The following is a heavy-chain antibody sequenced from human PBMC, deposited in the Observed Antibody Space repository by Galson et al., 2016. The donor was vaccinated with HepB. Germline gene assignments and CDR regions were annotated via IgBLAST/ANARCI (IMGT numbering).Heavy chain of an antibody. CDR1: GFTFSNFG. J-gene: IGHJ4*02. V-gene: IGHV3-33*01. D-gene: IGHD1-1*01. CDR2: IWDDGTDK. CDR3: ARESSGTTLGALDY. Sequence: SLRLSCAASGFTFSNFGMHWVRQAPGKGLEWVAVIWDDGTDKYYLDSVKGRFTIPRDNSRKTLYLQMNSLRAEDTAVYYCARESSGTTLGALDYWGQGTLVTVYS.